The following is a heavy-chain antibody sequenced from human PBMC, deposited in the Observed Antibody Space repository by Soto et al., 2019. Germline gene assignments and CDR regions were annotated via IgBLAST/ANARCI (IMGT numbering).Heavy chain of an antibody. CDR2: VTGSGSST. CDR3: ARDYTSGMDV. D-gene: IGHD3-16*01. Sequence: GGSLRLSCVASGFTFSDSAIRWVRQAPGKGLEWVSTVTGSGSSTYYADSVKGRINISRDNSKNTLYLQMNSLRAEDTAVYYCARDYTSGMDVWGQGTTVTVSS. V-gene: IGHV3-23*01. CDR1: GFTFSDSA. J-gene: IGHJ6*02.